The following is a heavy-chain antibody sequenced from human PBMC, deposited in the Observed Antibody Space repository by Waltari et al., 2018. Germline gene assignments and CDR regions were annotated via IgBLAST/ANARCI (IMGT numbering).Heavy chain of an antibody. CDR1: GFTFSSYG. CDR2: IRYDGSNK. Sequence: QVQLVESGGGVVQPGGSLRLSCAASGFTFSSYGMHWVRQAPGKGLEWVAFIRYDGSNKYYAESVKGRFTISRDNSKNTLYLQMNRLIAEDTAVYYCAKDRPAYDSSGYPDYWGQGTLVTVSS. V-gene: IGHV3-30*02. J-gene: IGHJ4*02. D-gene: IGHD3-22*01. CDR3: AKDRPAYDSSGYPDY.